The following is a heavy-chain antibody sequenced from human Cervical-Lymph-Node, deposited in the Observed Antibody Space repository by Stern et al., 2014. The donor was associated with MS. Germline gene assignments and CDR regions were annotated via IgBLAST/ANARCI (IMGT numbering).Heavy chain of an antibody. V-gene: IGHV4-31*03. D-gene: IGHD3-22*01. CDR2: IYHTGST. J-gene: IGHJ4*02. CDR1: GDSIVTSSHY. Sequence: QVQLVESGPGLVKPSQSLSLTCTVSGDSIVTSSHYWSWIRQHPGKGLEWIGYIYHTGSTNYNPSLKSRVTLSIDTSKNQFSLNLSSVTGADTAVYYCARDSGYPDYWGQGTLVTVSS. CDR3: ARDSGYPDY.